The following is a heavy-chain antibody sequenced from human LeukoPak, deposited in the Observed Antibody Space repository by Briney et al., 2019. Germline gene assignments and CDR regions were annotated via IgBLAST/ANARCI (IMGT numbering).Heavy chain of an antibody. D-gene: IGHD3-10*01. CDR2: ISSDGSKT. J-gene: IGHJ4*02. CDR3: ARDSTYWYDSGSSGPHYFDY. CDR1: GFIFSNYA. Sequence: GGSPRLSCAASGFIFSNYAMHWVRQAPGKGLEWVALISSDGSKTYHADSVKGRFSVSRDNSKNTLYLQLNSLRAEDTSVYYCARDSTYWYDSGSSGPHYFDYWGQGTLVTVSS. V-gene: IGHV3-30*01.